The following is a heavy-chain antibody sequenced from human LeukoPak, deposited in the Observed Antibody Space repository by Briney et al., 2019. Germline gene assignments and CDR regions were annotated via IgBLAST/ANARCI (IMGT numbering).Heavy chain of an antibody. D-gene: IGHD6-19*01. CDR1: GGSISSYY. CDR2: FHYRGIT. V-gene: IGHV4-59*01. CDR3: ARGTYSSGWYGYFDY. Sequence: SETLSLTCTVSGGSISSYYWSWIRQPPGKGLEWIGYFHYRGITNYNPSLKSRVTISVDTSKNQLSLKLTSVTAADTAVYYCARGTYSSGWYGYFDYWGQGTLVTVSS. J-gene: IGHJ4*02.